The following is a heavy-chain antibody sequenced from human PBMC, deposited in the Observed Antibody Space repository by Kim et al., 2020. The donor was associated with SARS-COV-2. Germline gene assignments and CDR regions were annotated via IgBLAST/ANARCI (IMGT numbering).Heavy chain of an antibody. CDR3: AREEHGD. Sequence: SVRTIYYADSVKRRSTISRDNAKKYLYLQMNSLRAEDTAVYYCAREEHGDWGQGTLVTVSS. CDR2: SVRTI. J-gene: IGHJ4*02. V-gene: IGHV3-11*01. D-gene: IGHD1-1*01.